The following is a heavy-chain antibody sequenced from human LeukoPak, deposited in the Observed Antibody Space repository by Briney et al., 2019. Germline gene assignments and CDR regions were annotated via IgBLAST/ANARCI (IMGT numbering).Heavy chain of an antibody. V-gene: IGHV1-8*01. CDR1: GYTFTSYD. Sequence: ASVKVSCKASGYTFTSYDINWVRQATGQGLEWMGWMNPNSGNTGYAQKFQGRVTMTRNTSISTAYMELSSLRSEDTAVYYCARGGGDLGYCSGGSCYSYYWGQGTLVTVSS. CDR3: ARGGGDLGYCSGGSCYSYY. J-gene: IGHJ4*02. D-gene: IGHD2-15*01. CDR2: MNPNSGNT.